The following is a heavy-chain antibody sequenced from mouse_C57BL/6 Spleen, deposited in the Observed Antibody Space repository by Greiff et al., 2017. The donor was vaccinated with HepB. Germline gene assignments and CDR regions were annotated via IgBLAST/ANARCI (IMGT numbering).Heavy chain of an antibody. Sequence: EVMLVESGGGLVQPKGSLKLSCAASGFTFNTYAMHWVRQAPGKGLEWVARIRSKSSNYATYYADSVKDRFTISRDDSQSMLYLQMNNLKTEETAMYYCVSEIIDYYGSSYFDYWGQGTTLTVSS. V-gene: IGHV10-3*01. CDR3: VSEIIDYYGSSYFDY. D-gene: IGHD1-1*01. J-gene: IGHJ2*01. CDR2: IRSKSSNYAT. CDR1: GFTFNTYA.